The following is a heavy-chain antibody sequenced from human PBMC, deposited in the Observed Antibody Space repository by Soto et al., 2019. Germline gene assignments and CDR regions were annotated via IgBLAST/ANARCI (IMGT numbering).Heavy chain of an antibody. D-gene: IGHD6-6*01. V-gene: IGHV3-30*18. Sequence: QPGGSLRLSCAASRFNFRAYGMHWVRQAPGKGLQWVAVMSSDASNKYYADSVKGRFTISRGNSQNTLYLQMNSLRPEDTAVYYCAKGSSSVYYYYYGMDVWGQGTTVTVSS. CDR3: AKGSSSVYYYYYGMDV. CDR1: RFNFRAYG. CDR2: MSSDASNK. J-gene: IGHJ6*02.